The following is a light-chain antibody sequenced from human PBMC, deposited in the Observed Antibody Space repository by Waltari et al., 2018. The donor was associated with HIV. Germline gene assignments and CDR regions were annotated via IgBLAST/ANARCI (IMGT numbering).Light chain of an antibody. J-gene: IGKJ4*01. CDR3: QQLNSYPLT. CDR1: QGISSY. Sequence: DIQLTQSPSFLSTSVGDRVPITCRASQGISSYLAWYQQKPGKAPQLLIYSASTLESGVPSMFSGSGSGTEFTLSISSLQPEDFATYYCQQLNSYPLTFGGGTKVDFK. V-gene: IGKV1-9*01. CDR2: SAS.